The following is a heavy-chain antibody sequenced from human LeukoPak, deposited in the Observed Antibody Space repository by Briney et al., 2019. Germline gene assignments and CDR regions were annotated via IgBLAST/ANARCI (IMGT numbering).Heavy chain of an antibody. CDR2: IYSSGST. D-gene: IGHD3-22*01. CDR1: GGSISSGSYY. Sequence: SSETLSRTCTVSGGSISSGSYYWSWIRQPAGKGLEWIGRIYSSGSTNYNPSLKSRVTISVDTSKNQFSLKLTSVTAADTAVYYCARGLVVTPSNWFDPWGQGNLVSVSS. J-gene: IGHJ5*02. CDR3: ARGLVVTPSNWFDP. V-gene: IGHV4-61*02.